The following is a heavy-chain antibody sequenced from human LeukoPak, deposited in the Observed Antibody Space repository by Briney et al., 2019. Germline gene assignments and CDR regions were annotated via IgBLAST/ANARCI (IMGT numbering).Heavy chain of an antibody. CDR1: GYTFTGYY. J-gene: IGHJ4*02. Sequence: GASVKVSCKASGYTFTGYYMHWVRQAPGQGLEWMGRINPNSGGTNYAQKFQGRVTMTRDTSISTAYMELSRLRSDDTAVYYCARSLTMIVVALGYWGQGTLVTVSS. CDR2: INPNSGGT. V-gene: IGHV1-2*06. CDR3: ARSLTMIVVALGY. D-gene: IGHD3-22*01.